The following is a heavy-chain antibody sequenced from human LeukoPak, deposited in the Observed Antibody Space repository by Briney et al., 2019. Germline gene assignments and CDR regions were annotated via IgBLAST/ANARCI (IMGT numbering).Heavy chain of an antibody. CDR2: IYHNGRT. V-gene: IGHV4-59*01. Sequence: SETLSLTCTVSGGSISSYYWSWIRQPPGKGLDWIGFIYHNGRTDYNPSLKSRVTISADTSKNQFSLRLSSVTAADTAVYYCARVYYSNSYDYWYFDLWGRGTLVTVSS. D-gene: IGHD6-13*01. CDR1: GGSISSYY. CDR3: ARVYYSNSYDYWYFDL. J-gene: IGHJ2*01.